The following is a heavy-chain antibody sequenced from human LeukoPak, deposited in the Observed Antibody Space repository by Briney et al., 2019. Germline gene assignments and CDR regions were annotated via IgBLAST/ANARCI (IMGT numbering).Heavy chain of an antibody. CDR2: ISGSGGST. J-gene: IGHJ4*02. CDR1: GFTFSSYA. D-gene: IGHD4-17*01. V-gene: IGHV3-23*01. Sequence: GGSLRLSCAASGFTFSSYAMSWVRQAPGKGLEWVSAISGSGGSTYYADSVKGRFTISRDNSKNTLYLQMNSLRAEDRAVYYCAPQPKTTVTNFDYWGQGTLVTVSS. CDR3: APQPKTTVTNFDY.